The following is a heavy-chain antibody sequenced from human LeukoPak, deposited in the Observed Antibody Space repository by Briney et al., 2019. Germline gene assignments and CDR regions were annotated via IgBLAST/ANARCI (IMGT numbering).Heavy chain of an antibody. V-gene: IGHV4-61*02. CDR2: IYTSGST. CDR1: GGSISRGSYY. J-gene: IGHJ6*03. CDR3: ARVAYFYYMDV. D-gene: IGHD5-12*01. Sequence: PSETLSLTCTVSGGSISRGSYYWSWIRQPAGKGLEWIGRIYTSGSTNYNPSLKSRVTISVDTSKNQFSLKLSSVTAADTAVYYCARVAYFYYMDVWGKGTTVTISS.